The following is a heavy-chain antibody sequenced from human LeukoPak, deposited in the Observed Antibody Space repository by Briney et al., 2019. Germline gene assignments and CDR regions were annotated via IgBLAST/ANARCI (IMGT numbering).Heavy chain of an antibody. Sequence: PSETLSLTCTVSGGSISSSSYYWGWIRQPPGKGREWIGSIYYSGSTYYNPSLKSRVTISVDTSKNQFSLKLSSVTAADTAVYYCARPKHGDAFDIWGQGTMVTVSS. CDR1: GGSISSSSYY. CDR3: ARPKHGDAFDI. J-gene: IGHJ3*02. CDR2: IYYSGST. V-gene: IGHV4-39*01.